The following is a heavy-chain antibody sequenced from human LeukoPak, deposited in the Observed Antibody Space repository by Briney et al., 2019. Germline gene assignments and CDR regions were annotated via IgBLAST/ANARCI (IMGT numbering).Heavy chain of an antibody. J-gene: IGHJ6*03. Sequence: PSETLSLTCAVSGYSISSGYYWGWIRQPPGKGLEWIGSIYHSGSTNYNPSLKSRVTISVDTSKNQFSLKLSSVTAADTAVYYCARGNFYDFWSGYYFAYYYYMDVWGKGTTVTVSS. V-gene: IGHV4-38-2*01. CDR2: IYHSGST. CDR1: GYSISSGYY. D-gene: IGHD3-3*01. CDR3: ARGNFYDFWSGYYFAYYYYMDV.